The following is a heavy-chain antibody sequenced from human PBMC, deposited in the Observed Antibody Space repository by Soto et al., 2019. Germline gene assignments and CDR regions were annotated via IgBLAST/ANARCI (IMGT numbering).Heavy chain of an antibody. V-gene: IGHV4-61*01. D-gene: IGHD6-13*01. Sequence: PSETLSLTCTVSGGSISSGNYYWSWIRQPPGKGLEWIGYIYYSGSTNYNPSLKSRVTISVDTSKNQFSLKLSSVTAADTAVYYCAGDSSSWASGGDYWGQGTLVTVSS. J-gene: IGHJ4*02. CDR1: GGSISSGNYY. CDR3: AGDSSSWASGGDY. CDR2: IYYSGST.